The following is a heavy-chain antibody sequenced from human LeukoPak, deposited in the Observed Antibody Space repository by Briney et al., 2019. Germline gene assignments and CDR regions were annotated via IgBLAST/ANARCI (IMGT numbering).Heavy chain of an antibody. J-gene: IGHJ4*02. CDR2: ISSSGSYI. V-gene: IGHV3-21*01. CDR1: RFTFSSYS. Sequence: GGSLRLSCAASRFTFSSYSMNWVRQAPGKGLEWVSSISSSGSYIYYADSVKGRFTISRDNAKNSLFLQMNSLRAEDTAVYYCARDKIVGATYLDYWGQGTLATVSS. D-gene: IGHD1-26*01. CDR3: ARDKIVGATYLDY.